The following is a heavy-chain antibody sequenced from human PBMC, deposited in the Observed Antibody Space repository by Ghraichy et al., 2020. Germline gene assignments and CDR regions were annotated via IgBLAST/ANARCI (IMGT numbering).Heavy chain of an antibody. J-gene: IGHJ3*02. V-gene: IGHV1-8*01. CDR1: GYTFTSYD. CDR3: AGCYGGDCYPVGAFDI. D-gene: IGHD2-21*02. CDR2: MNPNSGNT. Sequence: ASVKVSCKASGYTFTSYDINWVRQATGQGLEWMGWMNPNSGNTGYAQKFQGRVTMTRNTSISTAYMELSSLRSEHTAVYYCAGCYGGDCYPVGAFDIWGQGTMVTVSS.